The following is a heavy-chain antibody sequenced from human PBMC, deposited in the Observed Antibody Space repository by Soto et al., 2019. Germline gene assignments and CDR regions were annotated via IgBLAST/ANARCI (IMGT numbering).Heavy chain of an antibody. CDR3: ARGSGIVALPGELEDVNYDY. CDR1: GQSFSGHS. CDR2: INERGST. V-gene: IGHV4-34*01. Sequence: QVQLQQWGAGLVKPSETLSLSCAVYGQSFSGHSWAWIRQPPGKGLEWSGEINERGSTYYNPSLKSRVPISTDTSKNQFSLKLSSVSAADTAAYFCARGSGIVALPGELEDVNYDYWGQGTLVNVSS. D-gene: IGHD1-1*01. J-gene: IGHJ4*02.